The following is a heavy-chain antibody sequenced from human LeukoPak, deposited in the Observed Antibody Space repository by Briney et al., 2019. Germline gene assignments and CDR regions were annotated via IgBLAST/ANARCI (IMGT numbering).Heavy chain of an antibody. CDR3: TTIRPDY. Sequence: PGGSLRLSCAASGFTFSSYWMHWVRQAPGKGLVWVSRIKDDDSDTNHADSVKGRFTISRDNAKNTLYLQMNSLRAEDTAVYYCTTIRPDYWGQGTLVTVSS. D-gene: IGHD5-12*01. V-gene: IGHV3-74*01. J-gene: IGHJ4*02. CDR1: GFTFSSYW. CDR2: IKDDDSDT.